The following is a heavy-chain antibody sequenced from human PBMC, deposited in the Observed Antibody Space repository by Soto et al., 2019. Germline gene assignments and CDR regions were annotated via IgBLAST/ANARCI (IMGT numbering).Heavy chain of an antibody. CDR3: ARESEDLTSNFDY. V-gene: IGHV3-21*06. CDR1: GFTFTRYS. Sequence: EVQLVESGGGLVKPGGCLRLCCAASGFTFTRYSMNWVRQAPGKGLEWVSSISSTTNYICYGDSMKGRFTISRDNAKNSLYLEMNSLRAEDTAVYYCARESEDLTSNFDYWGQGTLVTVSS. CDR2: ISSTTNYI. J-gene: IGHJ4*02.